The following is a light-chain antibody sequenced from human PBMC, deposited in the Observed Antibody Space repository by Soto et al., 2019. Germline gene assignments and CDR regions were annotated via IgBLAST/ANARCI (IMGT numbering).Light chain of an antibody. V-gene: IGLV1-40*01. CDR2: GNS. Sequence: QLVLTQPPSVSGAPGQRVTISCTGSSFNIGAGYDVHWYQQLPGTVPKLLIYGNSNRPSGVPDRFSGSKSGTSASLAITGLQAEDEADYYCQSYDSSLSGSVVFGGGTKLTVL. J-gene: IGLJ2*01. CDR1: SFNIGAGYD. CDR3: QSYDSSLSGSVV.